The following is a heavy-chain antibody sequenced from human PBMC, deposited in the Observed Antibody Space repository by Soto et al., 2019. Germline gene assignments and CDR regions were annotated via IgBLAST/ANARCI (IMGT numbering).Heavy chain of an antibody. D-gene: IGHD3-9*01. CDR2: INARGSI. J-gene: IGHJ2*01. Sequence: QVQLQQWGAGPLRPLETLSLTCGVSGGSFSGYYWAWIRQSPGKGLEWIGEINARGSINYNPSPKSRVSISVDTSKNHSSLHMRSVTAADTAVYSCARESHDILIGHPWVWHFALLGRGTLVTVSS. V-gene: IGHV4-34*01. CDR3: ARESHDILIGHPWVWHFAL. CDR1: GGSFSGYY.